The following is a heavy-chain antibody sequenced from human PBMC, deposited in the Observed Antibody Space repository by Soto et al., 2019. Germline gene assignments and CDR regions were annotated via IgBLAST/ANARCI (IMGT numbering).Heavy chain of an antibody. Sequence: GGSLRLSCSVSGFTFSSYAMYWVRQAPGKGLQYVSAISSNGVSTYYADSVKGRFTISRDNSKNTLYLQMSSLRAEDTALYFWVKAAYCSSTSCYAGDYFDYWGQGTLVTVSS. CDR3: VKAAYCSSTSCYAGDYFDY. CDR2: ISSNGVST. CDR1: GFTFSSYA. V-gene: IGHV3-64D*06. J-gene: IGHJ4*02. D-gene: IGHD2-2*01.